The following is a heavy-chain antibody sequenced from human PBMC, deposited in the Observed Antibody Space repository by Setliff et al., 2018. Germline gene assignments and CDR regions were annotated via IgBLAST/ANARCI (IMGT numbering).Heavy chain of an antibody. CDR1: DGSIRSGDY. J-gene: IGHJ4*02. CDR3: ARAKDGYDFDYFDY. Sequence: SETLSLTCTVSDGSIRSGDYWGWIRQHPGKGLEWIGYINHTGTTFYNPSLRSRVTISVDTSKNQFSLKLTSLTAADTAVYYCARAKDGYDFDYFDYWGQGTPVTVSS. V-gene: IGHV4-31*03. CDR2: INHTGTT. D-gene: IGHD5-12*01.